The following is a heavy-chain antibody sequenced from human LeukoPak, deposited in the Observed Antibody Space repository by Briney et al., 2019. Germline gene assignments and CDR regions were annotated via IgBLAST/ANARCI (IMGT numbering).Heavy chain of an antibody. J-gene: IGHJ5*02. V-gene: IGHV4-39*01. CDR3: ARAFDGP. CDR2: IYYSGST. CDR1: GGSISSSSFY. Sequence: SETLSLTCTVSGGSISSSSFYWGWIRQPPGKGLEWIGSIYYSGSTYYNPSLKSRVTISVDTAKNQFSLKLSSVTAADTAVYYCARAFDGPWGQGTLVSVSS. D-gene: IGHD3-16*01.